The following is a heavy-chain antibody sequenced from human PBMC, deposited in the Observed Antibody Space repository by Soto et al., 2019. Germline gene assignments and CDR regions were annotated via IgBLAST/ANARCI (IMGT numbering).Heavy chain of an antibody. Sequence: SETLSLTCTVSGGSISGHSWIWIRQPAGKGLEWIGHIYPSGSTSYNPSLRSRVTMSLDTSSNQIFLNLTSVTAADTAVFYRVRGRSYSVYDFWGPGTLVTAPQ. CDR1: GGSISGHS. CDR3: VRGRSYSVYDF. CDR2: IYPSGST. D-gene: IGHD5-12*01. V-gene: IGHV4-4*07. J-gene: IGHJ4*02.